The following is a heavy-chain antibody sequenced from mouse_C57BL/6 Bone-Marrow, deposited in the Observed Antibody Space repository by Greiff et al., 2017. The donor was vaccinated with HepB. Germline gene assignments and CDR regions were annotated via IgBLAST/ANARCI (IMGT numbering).Heavy chain of an antibody. Sequence: QVQLQQPGAELVKPGASVKLSCKASGYTFTSYWMHWVKQRPGRGLEWIGRIDPNRGGTKYNEKFKSKATLTVDKPSSTAYMQLSSLTSEDAAVYDCAREGYYGSGPFAYWGQGTLVTVSA. CDR2: IDPNRGGT. D-gene: IGHD1-1*01. CDR3: AREGYYGSGPFAY. J-gene: IGHJ3*01. V-gene: IGHV1-72*01. CDR1: GYTFTSYW.